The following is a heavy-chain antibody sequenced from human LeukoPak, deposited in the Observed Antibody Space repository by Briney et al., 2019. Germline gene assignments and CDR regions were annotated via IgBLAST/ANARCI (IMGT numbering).Heavy chain of an antibody. CDR2: IYYSGST. D-gene: IGHD3-9*01. V-gene: IGHV4-39*07. J-gene: IGHJ4*02. Sequence: PSETLSLTCTVSGGSISSSSYYWGWIRQPPGKGLECIGSIYYSGSTYYNPSLKTRVTISVDTSKNQFSLKLSSVTAADTAVYYCARALYDILTGYYDYWGQGTLVTVSS. CDR1: GGSISSSSYY. CDR3: ARALYDILTGYYDY.